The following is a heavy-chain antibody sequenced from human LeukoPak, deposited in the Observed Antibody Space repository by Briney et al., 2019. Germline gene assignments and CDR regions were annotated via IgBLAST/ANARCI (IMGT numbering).Heavy chain of an antibody. Sequence: SGTLSLTCAVSGGSISSSNWWSWVRQPPGKGLEWIGEIYHSGSTNYNPSLKSRVTISVDKSKNQFSLKLSSVTAADTAVYYCARGHRTYYDILTGYYKGSDFDYWGQGTLVTVSS. J-gene: IGHJ4*02. V-gene: IGHV4-4*02. D-gene: IGHD3-9*01. CDR1: GGSISSSNW. CDR2: IYHSGST. CDR3: ARGHRTYYDILTGYYKGSDFDY.